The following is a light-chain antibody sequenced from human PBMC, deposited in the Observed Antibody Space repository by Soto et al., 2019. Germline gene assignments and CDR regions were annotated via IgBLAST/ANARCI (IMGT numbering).Light chain of an antibody. CDR1: QSISSW. CDR3: QQYNSYSRT. CDR2: KAS. V-gene: IGKV1-5*03. Sequence: DIQMTQSPSTLSASVGDRVTITCRASQSISSWLAWYQQKPGKAPKLLIYKASSLESGVPSRFSGSGSGTEFTLTISSLQPVDFATYSCQQYNSYSRTFGQGTKVEIK. J-gene: IGKJ1*01.